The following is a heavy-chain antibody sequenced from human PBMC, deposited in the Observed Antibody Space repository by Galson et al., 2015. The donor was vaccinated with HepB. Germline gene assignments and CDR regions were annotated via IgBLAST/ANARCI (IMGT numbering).Heavy chain of an antibody. V-gene: IGHV4-4*02. CDR1: GGSISSSNW. J-gene: IGHJ4*02. Sequence: SETLSLTCAVSGGSISSSNWWSWVRQPPGRGLEWIGEIYHSGSTNYNPSLKSRVTISVDKSKNQFSLKLSSVTAADTAVYYCAREGPAVGGGWIQLDYWGQGTLVTVSS. CDR3: AREGPAVGGGWIQLDY. CDR2: IYHSGST. D-gene: IGHD5-18*01.